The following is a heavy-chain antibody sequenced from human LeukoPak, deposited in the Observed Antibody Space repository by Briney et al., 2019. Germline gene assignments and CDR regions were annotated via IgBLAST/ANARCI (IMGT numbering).Heavy chain of an antibody. CDR3: ARDLGSGNYYSDY. J-gene: IGHJ4*02. CDR1: GFTFSGYP. CDR2: ISYDGSNK. Sequence: GGSLRLSCAASGFTFSGYPIHWVRQAPGKGLEWVAVISYDGSNKYYADSVKGRFTISRDNAKNSLYLQMNSLRAEDTAVYYCARDLGSGNYYSDYWGQGTLVTVSS. V-gene: IGHV3-30-3*01. D-gene: IGHD3-9*01.